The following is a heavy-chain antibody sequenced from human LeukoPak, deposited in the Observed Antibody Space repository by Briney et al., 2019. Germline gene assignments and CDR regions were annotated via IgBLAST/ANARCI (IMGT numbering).Heavy chain of an antibody. CDR1: GFTVSSNY. CDR2: ISSGSSFM. Sequence: GGSLRLSCAASGFTVSSNYMSWVRQAPGKGLEWVSSISSGSSFMYYADSVKGRFTISRDNAKNSLYQQMNSLRAKDTALYYCARDYYDSSGSSWFDPWGQGTLVTVSS. CDR3: ARDYYDSSGSSWFDP. V-gene: IGHV3-21*01. D-gene: IGHD3-22*01. J-gene: IGHJ5*02.